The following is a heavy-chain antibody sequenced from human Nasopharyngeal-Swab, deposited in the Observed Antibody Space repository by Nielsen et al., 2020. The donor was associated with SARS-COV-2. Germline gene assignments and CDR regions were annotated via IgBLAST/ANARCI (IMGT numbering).Heavy chain of an antibody. J-gene: IGHJ4*02. CDR3: VRALGEEGDY. Sequence: GREAPGKGLEWVAVIWYDGTNRYYADSVKDRFTISRDNSKNTLDLQMNSLKAVDTAIYYCVRALGEEGDYWGQGTPVTVSS. D-gene: IGHD3-10*01. V-gene: IGHV3-33*01. CDR2: IWYDGTNR.